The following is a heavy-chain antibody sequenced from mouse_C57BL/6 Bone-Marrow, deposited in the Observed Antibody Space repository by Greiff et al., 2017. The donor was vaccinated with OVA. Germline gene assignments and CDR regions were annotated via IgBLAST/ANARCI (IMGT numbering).Heavy chain of an antibody. CDR3: ARGYGTGGYWYFDV. CDR1: GYSITSGYY. D-gene: IGHD2-1*01. V-gene: IGHV3-6*01. Sequence: ESGPGLVKPSQSLSLTCSVTGYSITSGYYWNWIRQFPGNKLEWMGYISYDGSNNYNPSLKNRISITRDTSKNQFFLKLNSVTTEDTATYYCARGYGTGGYWYFDVWGTGTTVTVSS. CDR2: ISYDGSN. J-gene: IGHJ1*03.